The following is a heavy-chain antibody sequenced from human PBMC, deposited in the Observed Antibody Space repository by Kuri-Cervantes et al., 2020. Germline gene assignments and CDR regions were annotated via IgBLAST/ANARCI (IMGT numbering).Heavy chain of an antibody. CDR1: GYSFTSYW. J-gene: IGHJ4*02. CDR2: IYPGDSDT. V-gene: IGHV5-51*01. Sequence: KVSCKGSGYSFTSYWIGWVRQMPGKGLEWMGIIYPGDSDTRYSPSFQGQVIISADKSISTAYLQWSSLKASDTAIYYCARLLGGRDGYNYFDYWGQGTLVTVSS. CDR3: ARLLGGRDGYNYFDY. D-gene: IGHD5-24*01.